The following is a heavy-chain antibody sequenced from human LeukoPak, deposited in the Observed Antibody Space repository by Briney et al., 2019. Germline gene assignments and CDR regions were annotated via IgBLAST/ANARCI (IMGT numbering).Heavy chain of an antibody. V-gene: IGHV1-2*02. D-gene: IGHD2-2*02. J-gene: IGHJ6*03. Sequence: ASVKVSCKASGYTFTGYYMHWVRQAPGQGLEWMGWINPNSGGTNYAQKFQGRVTMTRDTSISTAYMELSRLRSDDTAVYYCARDGGYCSSTSCYTGDDYYYYYMDVWGKGTTVTVSS. CDR3: ARDGGYCSSTSCYTGDDYYYYYMDV. CDR2: INPNSGGT. CDR1: GYTFTGYY.